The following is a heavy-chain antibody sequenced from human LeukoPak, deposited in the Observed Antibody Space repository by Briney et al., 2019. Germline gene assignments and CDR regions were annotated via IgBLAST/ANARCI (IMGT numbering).Heavy chain of an antibody. CDR3: ARERSRSYSSGWYPGYYYYYGMDV. CDR2: ISYDGSNK. V-gene: IGHV3-30*01. CDR1: GFTFSSYA. J-gene: IGHJ6*02. D-gene: IGHD6-19*01. Sequence: PGRSLRPSCAASGFTFSSYAMHWVRQAPGKGLEWVAVISYDGSNKYYADSVKGRFTISRDNSKNTLYLQMNSLRAEDTAVYYCARERSRSYSSGWYPGYYYYYGMDVWGQGTTVTVSS.